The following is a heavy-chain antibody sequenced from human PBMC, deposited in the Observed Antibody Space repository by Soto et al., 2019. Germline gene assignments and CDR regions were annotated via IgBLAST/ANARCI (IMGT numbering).Heavy chain of an antibody. CDR2: INHSGTT. CDR1: GGSFSGYY. V-gene: IGHV4-34*01. CDR3: ARGGMEPYQGDYAFDF. Sequence: QVQLQQSGAGLLKPSETLSLTCAVYGGSFSGYYWCWIRQPPGKGLEWIGEINHSGTTHSYPSLTCRFTIAVDTSKKQFSLKVSSVHAADTAVYYWARGGMEPYQGDYAFDFWGQGTMVTVSS. D-gene: IGHD4-17*01. J-gene: IGHJ4*02.